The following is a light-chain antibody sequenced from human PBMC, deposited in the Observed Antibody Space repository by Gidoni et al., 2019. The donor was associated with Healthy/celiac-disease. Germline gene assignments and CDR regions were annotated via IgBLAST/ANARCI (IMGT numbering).Light chain of an antibody. J-gene: IGLJ2*01. CDR2: EVS. V-gene: IGLV2-8*01. Sequence: QSALTQSPSASGSPGQSVTISCTGTSSDVGGYNYVTWYQHHPGKAPKLMIYEVSKRPSGVPDRFSGSKSGNTASLTVSGLQADYYCSSYAGSIVLFGGGTKVTVL. CDR1: SSDVGGYNY. CDR3: SSYAGSIVL.